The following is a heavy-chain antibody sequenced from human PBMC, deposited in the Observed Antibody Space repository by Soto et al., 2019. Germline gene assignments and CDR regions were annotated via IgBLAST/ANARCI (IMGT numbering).Heavy chain of an antibody. CDR1: GGSISSGDYY. V-gene: IGHV4-30-4*01. D-gene: IGHD5-12*01. Sequence: SETLSLTCTVSGGSISSGDYYWSWIRQPPGKGLEWIGYIYYSGSTYYNPSLKSRVTISVDTSKNQFSLKLSSVTAADTAVYYCARYSGYEGLRFESWGQGTLVTVSS. J-gene: IGHJ5*01. CDR2: IYYSGST. CDR3: ARYSGYEGLRFES.